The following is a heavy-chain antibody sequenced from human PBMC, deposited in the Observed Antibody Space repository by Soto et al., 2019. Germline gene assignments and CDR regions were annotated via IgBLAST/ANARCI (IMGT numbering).Heavy chain of an antibody. D-gene: IGHD6-19*01. CDR1: GFTFDSPYSHG. J-gene: IGHJ4*02. V-gene: IGHV3-48*02. CDR2: ITGCSTI. CDR3: ARGPNTAVAGRFDY. Sequence: GVLRLSCAASGFTFDSPYSHGMNWVRQAPGKGLECVSYITGCSTIYYADSVKGRFTVSRDNAENSLYLQMNSLRDEDTAVYYCARGPNTAVAGRFDYWGQGTLVTVSS.